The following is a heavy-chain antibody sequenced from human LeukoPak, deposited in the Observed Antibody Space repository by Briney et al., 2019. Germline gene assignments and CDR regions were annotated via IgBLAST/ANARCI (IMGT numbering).Heavy chain of an antibody. Sequence: GGSLRLSCAASGFTFSSYDMNWVRQAPGKGLEWVSSISSSGSYIYYADSVKGRFTISRDNAKNSLYLQMNSLRAEDTAVYYCARDGDSSGWYDYWGQGTLVTVSS. CDR1: GFTFSSYD. J-gene: IGHJ4*02. V-gene: IGHV3-21*01. CDR2: ISSSGSYI. D-gene: IGHD6-19*01. CDR3: ARDGDSSGWYDY.